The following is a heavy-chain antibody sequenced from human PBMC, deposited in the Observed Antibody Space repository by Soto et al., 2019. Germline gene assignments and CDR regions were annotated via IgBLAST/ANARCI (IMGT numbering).Heavy chain of an antibody. V-gene: IGHV3-48*02. CDR1: GFTFSSYS. CDR3: VRGCSGRGPIDM. D-gene: IGHD1-26*01. Sequence: GGSLRLFCEASGFTFSSYSMNRVRQAPWKWLELVAYISSGSKPIYYAEFLKGGFTLSRDNAKNLLFLQMTGLRDDQTAVYYCVRGCSGRGPIDMGVQGTLVADSS. J-gene: IGHJ4*03. CDR2: ISSGSKPI.